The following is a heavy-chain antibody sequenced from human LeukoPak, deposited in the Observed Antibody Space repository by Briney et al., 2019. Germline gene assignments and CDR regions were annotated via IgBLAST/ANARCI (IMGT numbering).Heavy chain of an antibody. CDR3: AKVYNDAFDI. D-gene: IGHD1-14*01. V-gene: IGHV3-9*01. CDR2: INWNSGII. J-gene: IGHJ3*02. Sequence: GGSLRLSCAASGFSFSSYAMNWVRQAPGKGLKWVSGINWNSGIIGYADSVKGRFTISRDNAKNSLDLQMNSLRAEDTALYYCAKVYNDAFDIWGQGTMVTVSS. CDR1: GFSFSSYA.